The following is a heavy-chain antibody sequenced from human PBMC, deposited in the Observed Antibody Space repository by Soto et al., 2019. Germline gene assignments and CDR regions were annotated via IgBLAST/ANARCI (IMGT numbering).Heavy chain of an antibody. CDR2: IIPIFGTA. D-gene: IGHD2-2*01. CDR3: AREKEYCSSTSCYAYAFDI. J-gene: IGHJ3*02. CDR1: GGTFSSYA. Sequence: VKVSCKASGGTFSSYAISWVRQAPGQGLEWMGGIIPIFGTANYAQKFQGRVTITADESTSTAYTELSSLRSEDTAVYYCAREKEYCSSTSCYAYAFDIWGQGTMVTVSS. V-gene: IGHV1-69*13.